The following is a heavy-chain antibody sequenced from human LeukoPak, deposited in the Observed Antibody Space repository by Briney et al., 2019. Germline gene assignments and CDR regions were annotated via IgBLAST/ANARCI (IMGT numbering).Heavy chain of an antibody. CDR1: GFTFSSYG. CDR2: ISGSGNST. CDR3: AKWGCSGGSCYPFDY. Sequence: AGGSLRLSCAASGFTFSSYGMHWVRQAPGKGLEWVAFISGSGNSTYYADSVKGRFTISRDNSKNTLYLQMNSLRAEDTAVYYCAKWGCSGGSCYPFDYWGQGTLVTVSS. J-gene: IGHJ4*02. D-gene: IGHD2-15*01. V-gene: IGHV3-23*01.